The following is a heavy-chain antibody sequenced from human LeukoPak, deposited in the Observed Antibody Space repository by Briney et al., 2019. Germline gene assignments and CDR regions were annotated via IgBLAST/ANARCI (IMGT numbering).Heavy chain of an antibody. J-gene: IGHJ4*02. D-gene: IGHD5-18*01. CDR3: AARSERGYRDY. Sequence: SETLSLTCTVSGGSISSYYWSWIRQPPGKGLEWIGYIYTSGSTNYNPSLKSRVTISVDTSKNQFSLKLSSVTAADTAVYYCAARSERGYRDYWGRGTLVTVSS. CDR2: IYTSGST. V-gene: IGHV4-4*09. CDR1: GGSISSYY.